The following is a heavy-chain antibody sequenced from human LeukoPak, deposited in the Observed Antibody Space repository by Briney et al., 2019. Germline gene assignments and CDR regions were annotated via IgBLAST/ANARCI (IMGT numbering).Heavy chain of an antibody. V-gene: IGHV4-59*08. D-gene: IGHD2-2*01. CDR3: ATSRSHLPAAITY. CDR2: IYYSGST. CDR1: GGSISSYY. J-gene: IGHJ4*02. Sequence: VSGGSISSYYWSWIRQPPGKGLEWIGYIYYSGSTNYNPSLKSRVTISVDTSKNQFSLKLSSVTAADTAVYYCATSRSHLPAAITYWGQGTLVTVSS.